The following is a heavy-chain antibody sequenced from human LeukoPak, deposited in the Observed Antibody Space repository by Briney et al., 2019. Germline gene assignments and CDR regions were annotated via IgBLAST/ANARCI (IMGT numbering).Heavy chain of an antibody. J-gene: IGHJ4*02. CDR2: ISSSSSYI. V-gene: IGHV3-21*01. Sequence: GGSLRLSCAASGFTFSSYSMNWVRQAPGKGLEWVSSISSSSSYIYYADSVKGRFIISRDNAKNSLYLQMNSLRAEDTAVYYCARDAAITMVRGVMGYFDYWGQGTLVTVSS. D-gene: IGHD3-10*01. CDR1: GFTFSSYS. CDR3: ARDAAITMVRGVMGYFDY.